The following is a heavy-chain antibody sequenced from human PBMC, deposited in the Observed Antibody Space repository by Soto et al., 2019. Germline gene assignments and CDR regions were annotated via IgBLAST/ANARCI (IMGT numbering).Heavy chain of an antibody. CDR2: INPNSGGT. CDR3: ARARGYSSGWYVLDYYYYYGMDV. CDR1: GYTFTGYY. Sequence: QVQLVQSGAEVKKPGASVKVSCKASGYTFTGYYMHWVRQAPGQGLEWMGWINPNSGGTNYAQKFQGWVTMTRDTSISTAYMELSRLRSDDTAVYYCARARGYSSGWYVLDYYYYYGMDVWGQGTTVTVSS. J-gene: IGHJ6*02. V-gene: IGHV1-2*04. D-gene: IGHD6-19*01.